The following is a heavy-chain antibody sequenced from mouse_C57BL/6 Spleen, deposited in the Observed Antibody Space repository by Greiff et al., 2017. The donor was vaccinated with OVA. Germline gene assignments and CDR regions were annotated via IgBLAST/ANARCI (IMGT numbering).Heavy chain of an antibody. Sequence: EVQLQQSGGGLVKPGGSLKLSCAASGFTFSDYGMHWVRQAPEKGLEWVAYISSGSSTIYYAATVTGRFTISRDNAKNTLFLQMTSLRSEDTAMYYCARAMVTSAMDYRGQGTSVTVSS. CDR3: ARAMVTSAMDY. D-gene: IGHD2-2*01. J-gene: IGHJ4*01. V-gene: IGHV5-17*01. CDR1: GFTFSDYG. CDR2: ISSGSSTI.